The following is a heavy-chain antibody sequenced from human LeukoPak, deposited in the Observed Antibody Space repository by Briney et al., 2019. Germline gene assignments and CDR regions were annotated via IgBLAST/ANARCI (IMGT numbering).Heavy chain of an antibody. CDR3: ASAMTTVTTGWFDP. J-gene: IGHJ5*02. CDR1: GGSFSGYY. V-gene: IGHV4-34*01. D-gene: IGHD4-17*01. Sequence: SETLSLTCAVYGGSFSGYYWSWIRQPPGKGLEWIGEINHSGSTNYNPSLKSRVTISVDTSKNKFSLKLSSVTAADTAVYYCASAMTTVTTGWFDPWGQGTLVTVSS. CDR2: INHSGST.